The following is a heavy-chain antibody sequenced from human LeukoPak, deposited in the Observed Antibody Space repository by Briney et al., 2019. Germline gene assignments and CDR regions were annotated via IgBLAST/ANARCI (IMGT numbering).Heavy chain of an antibody. J-gene: IGHJ5*02. Sequence: GGSLRLSCAASGFTFSSYSMDWVRQAPGKGLEWVSSISTSSSYIYYADSVKGRFTISRDNAKNSLYLQMNSLRAGDTAVYYCARRAQTVAAADNWFDPWGQGTLVTVSS. CDR3: ARRAQTVAAADNWFDP. V-gene: IGHV3-21*01. D-gene: IGHD6-13*01. CDR1: GFTFSSYS. CDR2: ISTSSSYI.